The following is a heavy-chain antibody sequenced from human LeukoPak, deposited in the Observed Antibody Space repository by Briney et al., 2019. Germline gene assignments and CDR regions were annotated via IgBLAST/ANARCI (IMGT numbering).Heavy chain of an antibody. D-gene: IGHD6-19*01. CDR3: ARALSIAVAGTRGNWFDP. V-gene: IGHV1-8*03. CDR1: GYTFTSYD. J-gene: IGHJ5*02. CDR2: MNPNSGDT. Sequence: ASVKVSCKASGYTFTSYDINWVRQATGQGLEWMGWMNPNSGDTAYAQNFQGRVTITRNTSISTAYMELSSLRSEDTAVYYCARALSIAVAGTRGNWFDPWGQGTLVTVSS.